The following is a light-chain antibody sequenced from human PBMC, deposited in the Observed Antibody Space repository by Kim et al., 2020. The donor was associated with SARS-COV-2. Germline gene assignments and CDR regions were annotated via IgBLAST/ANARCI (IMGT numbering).Light chain of an antibody. CDR3: QVWETSSDYQYV. CDR2: FDS. J-gene: IGLJ1*01. Sequence: SYELTRPPSVSVAPGKTDRITCEGDNIGSNSVHWYQKKSGQAPVLVMYFDSDRPAEIPERFSASKSGNTATQTINKVEAGDEADYYCQVWETSSDYQYVFGTGTKVTVL. CDR1: NIGSNS. V-gene: IGLV3-21*01.